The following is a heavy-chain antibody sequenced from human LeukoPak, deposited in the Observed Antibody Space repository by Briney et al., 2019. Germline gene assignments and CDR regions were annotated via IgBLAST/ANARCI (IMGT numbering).Heavy chain of an antibody. CDR3: ARGSGGYCTGGNCYWIDY. CDR1: GGSISSYY. J-gene: IGHJ4*02. V-gene: IGHV4-4*07. D-gene: IGHD2-15*01. Sequence: SQTLSLTCTVSGGSISSYYWTWIRQPAGKRLEWIGRVYTSGYTTYNPSLESRVTMSIDTSRNQFSLKLRSVTAADTAFYYCARGSGGYCTGGNCYWIDYWGQGTLVTVSS. CDR2: VYTSGYT.